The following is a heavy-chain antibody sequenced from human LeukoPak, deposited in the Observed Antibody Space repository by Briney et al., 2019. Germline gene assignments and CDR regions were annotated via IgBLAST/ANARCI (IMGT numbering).Heavy chain of an antibody. CDR1: GYTFTGYY. CDR3: ARDLGPYYYYGMDV. J-gene: IGHJ6*02. V-gene: IGHV1-2*02. CDR2: INPNSGGT. Sequence: GASVKVSFKASGYTFTGYYMHWVRQAPGQGLEWMGWINPNSGGTNYAQKFQGRVTMTRDTSISTAYMELSRLRSDDTAVYYCARDLGPYYYYGMDVWGQGTTVTVSS.